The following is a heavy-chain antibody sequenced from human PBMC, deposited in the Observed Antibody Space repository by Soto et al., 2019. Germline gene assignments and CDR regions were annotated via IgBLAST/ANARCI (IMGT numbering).Heavy chain of an antibody. J-gene: IGHJ5*02. Sequence: QVQPVQSGAEVKKPGSSVKVSCKASGGTFSSYAISWVRQAPGQGLEWMGGIIPIFGTANYAQKFQGRVTITADESTSTAYMELSSLRSEDTAVYYCAKLTRMVRGVWYWFDPWGQGTLVTVSS. V-gene: IGHV1-69*01. D-gene: IGHD3-10*01. CDR3: AKLTRMVRGVWYWFDP. CDR2: IIPIFGTA. CDR1: GGTFSSYA.